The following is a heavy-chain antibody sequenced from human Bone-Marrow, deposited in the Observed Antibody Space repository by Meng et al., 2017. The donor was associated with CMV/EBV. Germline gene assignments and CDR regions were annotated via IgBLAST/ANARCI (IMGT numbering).Heavy chain of an antibody. CDR3: ARGDYDSSGYHYDPWYFDL. Sequence: TFSNYAILWVRQAPGKGLKWVAMISFDGSNKYYVDSVKGRFTISRDNSKNTLYLQMNSLRAEDTALYYCARGDYDSSGYHYDPWYFDLWGRGTLVTVSS. D-gene: IGHD3-22*01. J-gene: IGHJ2*01. CDR2: ISFDGSNK. CDR1: TFSNYA. V-gene: IGHV3-30-3*01.